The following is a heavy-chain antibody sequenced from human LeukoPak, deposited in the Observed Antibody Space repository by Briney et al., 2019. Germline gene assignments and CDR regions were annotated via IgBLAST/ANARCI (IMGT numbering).Heavy chain of an antibody. Sequence: SETLSLTCTVSGGSVSSGSYYWSWIRQPPGKGLEWIGYIYYSGSTNYNPSLKSRVTISVDTSKNQFSLKLSSVTAADTAVYYCASSRQLPTFYYYYGMDAWGKGTTVTVSS. CDR3: ASSRQLPTFYYYYGMDA. CDR1: GGSVSSGSYY. J-gene: IGHJ6*04. D-gene: IGHD2-2*01. V-gene: IGHV4-61*01. CDR2: IYYSGST.